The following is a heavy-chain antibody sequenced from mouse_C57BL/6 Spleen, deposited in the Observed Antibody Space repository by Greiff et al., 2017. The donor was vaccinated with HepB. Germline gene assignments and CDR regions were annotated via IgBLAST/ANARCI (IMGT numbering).Heavy chain of an antibody. CDR1: GYTFTDYN. D-gene: IGHD1-1*01. V-gene: IGHV1-22*01. Sequence: EVQLQQSGPELVKPGASVKMSCKASGYTFTDYNMHWVKQSHGKSLEWIGYINPNNGGTSYNQKFKGKATLTVHKSSSTAYMELRSLTSEDSAVYYCAIFNYYGSSYSFSSYLDYWGQGTTLTVSS. J-gene: IGHJ2*01. CDR2: INPNNGGT. CDR3: AIFNYYGSSYSFSSYLDY.